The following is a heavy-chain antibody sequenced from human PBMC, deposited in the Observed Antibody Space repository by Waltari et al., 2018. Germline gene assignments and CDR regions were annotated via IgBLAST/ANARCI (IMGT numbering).Heavy chain of an antibody. J-gene: IGHJ5*01. CDR1: GGTFSTYG. CDR2: TIPNFGTT. CDR3: ARTTSGSHWACDS. Sequence: QVQLVQSGAEVKKPGSSMKVSCKVSGGTFSTYGISWVRQAPGQGPEWMGGTIPNFGTTTYAQKFQGRVTIIADESTTTVSMELSSLRTEDTAMYYCARTTSGSHWACDSWGQGTLVTVSS. V-gene: IGHV1-69*12. D-gene: IGHD1-26*01.